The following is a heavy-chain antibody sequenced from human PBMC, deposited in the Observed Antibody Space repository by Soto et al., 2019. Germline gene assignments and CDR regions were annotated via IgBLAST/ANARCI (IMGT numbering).Heavy chain of an antibody. J-gene: IGHJ6*02. CDR3: AKAGKETTQYYYAMDV. Sequence: EVQLLESGGGLVQPGGSLRIACAGSGFIFSSYAMSWVRQAPGKGLEWVAHITGCGEYTYYEDSVKGRFTITRDNSRNTLYLQMASLRGEDTAIYYCAKAGKETTQYYYAMDVWGQGPTVTVSS. CDR1: GFIFSSYA. V-gene: IGHV3-23*01. D-gene: IGHD1-1*01. CDR2: ITGCGEYT.